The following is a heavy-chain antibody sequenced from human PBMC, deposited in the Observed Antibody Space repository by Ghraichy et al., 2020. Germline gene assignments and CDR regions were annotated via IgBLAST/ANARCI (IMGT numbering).Heavy chain of an antibody. J-gene: IGHJ6*02. D-gene: IGHD3-3*01. CDR3: ARDIEYWSGYYHGMDV. CDR1: GFTFSGYW. Sequence: GVLRLSCAASGFTFSGYWMHWVRQAPGKGLVWVSRINTDGSTTTYADSVKGRFTISRDNAKNTLYLQMNSLTAEDTAVYYCARDIEYWSGYYHGMDVWGQGTTVTVSS. CDR2: INTDGSTT. V-gene: IGHV3-74*01.